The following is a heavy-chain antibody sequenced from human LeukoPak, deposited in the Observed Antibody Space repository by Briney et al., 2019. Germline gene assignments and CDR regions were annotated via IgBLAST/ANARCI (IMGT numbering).Heavy chain of an antibody. J-gene: IGHJ5*02. D-gene: IGHD2-15*01. CDR1: GGTFSSYA. CDR3: ASDYCSGGRCRVYNWFDP. V-gene: IGHV1-69*04. CDR2: IIPILGIA. Sequence: SVKVSCKASGGTFSSYAISWVRQAPGQGLEWMGRIIPILGIANYAQKFQGRVTITSEKSTSTAYMELSSLRSEDTAVYYCASDYCSGGRCRVYNWFDPWGQGTLVTVSS.